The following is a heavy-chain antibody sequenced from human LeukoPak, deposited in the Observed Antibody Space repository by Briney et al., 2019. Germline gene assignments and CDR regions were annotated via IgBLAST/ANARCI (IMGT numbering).Heavy chain of an antibody. V-gene: IGHV1-8*01. CDR2: MNPKSGNT. CDR3: ARASRTYFGDYLYYFDS. J-gene: IGHJ4*02. D-gene: IGHD4-17*01. Sequence: ASVKVSCKASGYTFSNYDINWVRQATGQGPEWMGWMNPKSGNTGYAQNFQGRVTMTRNSSITTSYMELSSLRSEDTAVYYCARASRTYFGDYLYYFDSWGQGTLVTVSS. CDR1: GYTFSNYD.